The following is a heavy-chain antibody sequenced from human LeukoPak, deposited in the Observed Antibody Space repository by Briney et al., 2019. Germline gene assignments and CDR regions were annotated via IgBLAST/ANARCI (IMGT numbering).Heavy chain of an antibody. J-gene: IGHJ4*02. D-gene: IGHD3-10*01. Sequence: GGSLRLSCAASGFTFSIYWMHWVRQAPGKGLVWVSRISDDGKSTVYADSVKGRFTISRDNAKNTLYLQMNSLRVEDTAVYFCARGHVPGSTRHWDFWGQGTLVTVSS. CDR1: GFTFSIYW. CDR2: ISDDGKST. V-gene: IGHV3-74*01. CDR3: ARGHVPGSTRHWDF.